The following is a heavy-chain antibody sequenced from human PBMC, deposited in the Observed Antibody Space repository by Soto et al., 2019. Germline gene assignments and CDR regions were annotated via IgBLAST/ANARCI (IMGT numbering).Heavy chain of an antibody. J-gene: IGHJ5*02. V-gene: IGHV4-59*01. CDR3: ARDLDWFDP. CDR1: GGSISSYY. Sequence: SETLSLTCTVSGGSISSYYWSWIRQPPGKGLEWIGYIYYSGSTNYNPSLKSRVTISVDTSKNQFSLKLNSVTAADTAVYYCARDLDWFDPWGQGTLVTVSS. CDR2: IYYSGST.